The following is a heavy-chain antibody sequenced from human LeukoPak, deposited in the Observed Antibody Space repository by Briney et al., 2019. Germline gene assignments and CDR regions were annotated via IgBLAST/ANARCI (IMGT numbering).Heavy chain of an antibody. CDR3: ARLPYSSGWYFFDY. Sequence: ASVKVSCKASGYTFTSYAMHWVRQAPGQGLEWMGWISAYNGNTNYAQKLQGRVTMTTDTSTSTAYMELRSLRSDDTAVYYCARLPYSSGWYFFDYWGQGTLVTVSS. V-gene: IGHV1-18*01. J-gene: IGHJ4*02. D-gene: IGHD6-19*01. CDR1: GYTFTSYA. CDR2: ISAYNGNT.